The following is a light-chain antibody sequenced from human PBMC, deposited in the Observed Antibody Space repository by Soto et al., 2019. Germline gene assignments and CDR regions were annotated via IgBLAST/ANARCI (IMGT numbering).Light chain of an antibody. Sequence: DIVMTQSPDSLAVSLGERATINCKSSQSVLYSPNNKNYLAWYQQKPGQPPRLLIYWASTRESGVPDRFSGSGSGTDFTLTISSLQAEDVAVYYCQQYINDLPAFGQGTKVDIK. CDR3: QQYINDLPA. CDR2: WAS. CDR1: QSVLYSPNNKNY. J-gene: IGKJ1*01. V-gene: IGKV4-1*01.